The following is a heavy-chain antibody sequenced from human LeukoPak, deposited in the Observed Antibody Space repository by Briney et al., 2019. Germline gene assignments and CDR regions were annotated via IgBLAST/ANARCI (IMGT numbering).Heavy chain of an antibody. CDR3: ARESSRIAARPGRFDP. CDR1: GGSFSGYY. D-gene: IGHD6-6*01. Sequence: SETLSLTCAVYGGSFSGYYWSWIRQPPGKGLEWIGEINHSGSTNYNPSLKSRVTISVDTSKNQISLKLSSVTAADTAVYYCARESSRIAARPGRFDPWGQGTLVTVSS. V-gene: IGHV4-34*01. CDR2: INHSGST. J-gene: IGHJ5*02.